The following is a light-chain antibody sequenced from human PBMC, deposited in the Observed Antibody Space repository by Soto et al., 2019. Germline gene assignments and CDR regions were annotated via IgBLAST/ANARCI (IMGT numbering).Light chain of an antibody. CDR2: DAS. CDR3: QQYNTWPLT. CDR1: QSVSSN. J-gene: IGKJ3*01. V-gene: IGKV3-15*01. Sequence: ETVMTQSPATLSVSPGERPTLSCRASQSVSSNLAWYQQKPGQAPRLLIYDASTRATGIPARFSASGSGTEFTLTISSLQSEDFAVYYCQQYNTWPLTFGPGTKVDI.